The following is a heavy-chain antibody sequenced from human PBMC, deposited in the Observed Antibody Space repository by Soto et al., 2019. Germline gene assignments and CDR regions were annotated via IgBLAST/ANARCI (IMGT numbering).Heavy chain of an antibody. CDR2: ISSSGSTI. CDR3: ASRIYCSGGSCYSDYYYYMDV. V-gene: IGHV3-11*01. J-gene: IGHJ6*03. Sequence: SGGSLILSCAASGFTFSDYYMSWNRQAPGKGLEWVSYISSSGSTIYYADSVKGRFTISRDNAKNSLYLQMNSLRAEDTAVYYCASRIYCSGGSCYSDYYYYMDVWGKGTTVTVSS. CDR1: GFTFSDYY. D-gene: IGHD2-15*01.